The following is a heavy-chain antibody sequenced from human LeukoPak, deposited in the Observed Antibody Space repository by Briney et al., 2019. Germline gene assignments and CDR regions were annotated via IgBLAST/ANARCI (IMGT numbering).Heavy chain of an antibody. CDR1: GGSISSYY. Sequence: SETLSLTCTVSGGSISSYYWSWIRQPPGKGLEWIGYIYYSGSTNYNPSLKSRVTISVDTSKNQFSLKLSSVTAVDTAVYYCARKGDFDWLSPPDYWGQGTLVTVSS. D-gene: IGHD3-9*01. J-gene: IGHJ4*02. CDR2: IYYSGST. CDR3: ARKGDFDWLSPPDY. V-gene: IGHV4-59*12.